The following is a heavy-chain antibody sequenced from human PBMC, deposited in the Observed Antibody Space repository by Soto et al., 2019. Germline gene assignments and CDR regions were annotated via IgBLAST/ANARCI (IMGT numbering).Heavy chain of an antibody. V-gene: IGHV4-59*01. CDR1: GGSINAFY. Sequence: PSETLSLTCTVSGGSINAFYWSWIRQPPGKGLEWIGHIFFTGATNYSPSLKSRVTMSVDTSKSQFSLNLTSVTAADSAIYYCARARSDSAGSSLGRRMDVWGQGTTVTVSS. CDR3: ARARSDSAGSSLGRRMDV. CDR2: IFFTGAT. J-gene: IGHJ6*02. D-gene: IGHD3-10*01.